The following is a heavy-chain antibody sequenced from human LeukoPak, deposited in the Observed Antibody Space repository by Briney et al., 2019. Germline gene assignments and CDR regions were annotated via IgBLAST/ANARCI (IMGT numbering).Heavy chain of an antibody. CDR3: AKDLNWGGR. D-gene: IGHD7-27*01. CDR1: GFTVSSNY. CDR2: ISGSGAT. Sequence: QAGGSLRLSCAASGFTVSSNYMSWVRQAPGKGLEWVSGISGSGATDYADSVKGRFTISRDNSKNTLYLQINSLRAEDTAVYYCAKDLNWGGRWGQGTLVTVSS. V-gene: IGHV3-23*01. J-gene: IGHJ4*02.